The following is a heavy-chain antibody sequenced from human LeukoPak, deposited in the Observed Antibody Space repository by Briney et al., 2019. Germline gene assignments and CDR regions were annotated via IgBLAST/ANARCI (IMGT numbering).Heavy chain of an antibody. CDR1: GGSFSGYY. V-gene: IGHV4-34*01. D-gene: IGHD3-3*01. Sequence: SETLSLTCAVYGGSFSGYYWSWIRQPPGKGLEWIGEINHSGSTNYNPSLKSRVTISADTSKNQFSLKLSSVTAADTAVYYCARGVRPDYDFWSGYPYSYYFDYWGQGTLVTVSS. CDR2: INHSGST. J-gene: IGHJ4*02. CDR3: ARGVRPDYDFWSGYPYSYYFDY.